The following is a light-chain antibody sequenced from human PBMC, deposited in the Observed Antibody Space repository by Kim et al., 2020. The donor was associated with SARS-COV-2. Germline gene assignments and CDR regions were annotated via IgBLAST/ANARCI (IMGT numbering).Light chain of an antibody. CDR2: TNN. CDR1: TSNIATNT. Sequence: QRVTISCSGDTSNIATNTVNWYQLLPGTAPKLLIHTNNQRPSGVPDRFSGFKADTSASLAIGGLQSEDEGDYYCAAWDDSLNGFVAFGGGTKVTVL. J-gene: IGLJ2*01. CDR3: AAWDDSLNGFVA. V-gene: IGLV1-44*01.